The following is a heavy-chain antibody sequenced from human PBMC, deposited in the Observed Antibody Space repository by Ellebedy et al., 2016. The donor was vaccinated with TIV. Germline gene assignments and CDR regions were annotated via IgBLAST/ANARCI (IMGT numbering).Heavy chain of an antibody. V-gene: IGHV3-30*02. Sequence: GGSLRLSCAASGFTFSSYGMHWVRQAPGKGLEWVAVIWYDGSNKYYADSVKGRFTISRDNSKNTLYLQMNSLRAEDTALYYCAKDKLKQQLVRFYAFDIWGQGTMVTVSS. CDR3: AKDKLKQQLVRFYAFDI. CDR2: IWYDGSNK. CDR1: GFTFSSYG. D-gene: IGHD6-13*01. J-gene: IGHJ3*02.